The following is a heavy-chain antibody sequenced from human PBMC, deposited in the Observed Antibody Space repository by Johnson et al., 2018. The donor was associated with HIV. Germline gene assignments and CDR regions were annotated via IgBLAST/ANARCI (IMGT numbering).Heavy chain of an antibody. V-gene: IGHV3-30*04. D-gene: IGHD2-15*01. CDR2: ISYDGSNK. Sequence: QVQLVESGGGVVQPGRSLRLSCAASGFTFSSYAMHWVRQAPGKGLEWVAVISYDGSNKYYADSVTGRFTISRDNSKNKLYLQMNSLSAEETAVYYRAKVLAARPWSVDSFDIWGQGTMVTVSS. CDR3: AKVLAARPWSVDSFDI. J-gene: IGHJ3*02. CDR1: GFTFSSYA.